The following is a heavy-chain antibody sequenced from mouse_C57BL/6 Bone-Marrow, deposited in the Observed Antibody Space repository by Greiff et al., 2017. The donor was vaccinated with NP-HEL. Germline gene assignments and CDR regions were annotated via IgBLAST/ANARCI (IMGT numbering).Heavy chain of an antibody. V-gene: IGHV5-4*01. CDR3: ARDEGFTMVTTEYDFDY. J-gene: IGHJ2*01. D-gene: IGHD2-2*01. CDR2: ISDGGSYT. Sequence: EVHLVESGGGLVKPGGSLKLSCAASGFTFSSYAMSWVRQTPEKRLEWVATISDGGSYTYYPDNVKGRFTISRDNAKNNLYLQKSNLKSEDTAMYYCARDEGFTMVTTEYDFDYGGQGTTLTVSS. CDR1: GFTFSSYA.